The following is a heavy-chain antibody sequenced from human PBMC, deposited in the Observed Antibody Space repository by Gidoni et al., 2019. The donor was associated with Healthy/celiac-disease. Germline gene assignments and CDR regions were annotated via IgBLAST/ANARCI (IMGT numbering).Heavy chain of an antibody. CDR3: ARVSTPPLWGSYRYPDYYYMDV. CDR1: GYTFTSYA. D-gene: IGHD3-16*02. J-gene: IGHJ6*03. CDR2: INTNTGNP. V-gene: IGHV7-4-1*02. Sequence: QVQLVQSGSELKKPGASVKVSCKASGYTFTSYAMHWVRQAPGQGLEWMGWINTNTGNPTYAQGFTGRFVFSLDNSVSTAYLQISSLKAEDTAVYYCARVSTPPLWGSYRYPDYYYMDVWGKGTTVTVSS.